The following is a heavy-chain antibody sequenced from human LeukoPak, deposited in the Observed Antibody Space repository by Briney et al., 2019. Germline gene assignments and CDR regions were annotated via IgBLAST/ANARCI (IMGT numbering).Heavy chain of an antibody. V-gene: IGHV3-7*03. Sequence: GGSLRLSCAASGFTFSSYWMSWVRQAPGKGLEWVANIKQDGSEKYYVDSVKGRFTISRDNAKNSLYLQMNSLTTEDTALYYCAKARSGSSWYYFHYWGQGTLVTVSS. CDR1: GFTFSSYW. CDR3: AKARSGSSWYYFHY. CDR2: IKQDGSEK. D-gene: IGHD6-13*01. J-gene: IGHJ4*02.